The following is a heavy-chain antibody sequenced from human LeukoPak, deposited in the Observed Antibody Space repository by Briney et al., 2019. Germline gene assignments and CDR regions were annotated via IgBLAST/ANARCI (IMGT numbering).Heavy chain of an antibody. D-gene: IGHD3-22*01. CDR2: INPNSGGT. V-gene: IGHV1-2*02. J-gene: IGHJ4*02. Sequence: GASVKVSCKASGYTFTGYYMHWVRQAPGQGLEWMSWINPNSGGTNYAQKFQGRVTMTRDTSISTAYMELSRLRSDDTAVYYCARERITMIVVASPPGAYWGQGTLVTVSS. CDR1: GYTFTGYY. CDR3: ARERITMIVVASPPGAY.